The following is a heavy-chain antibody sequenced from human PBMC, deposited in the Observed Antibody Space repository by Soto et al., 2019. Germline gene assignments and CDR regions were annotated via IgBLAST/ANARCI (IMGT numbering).Heavy chain of an antibody. CDR1: GFTFSSYG. D-gene: IGHD1-26*01. CDR2: ISYDGSNK. V-gene: IGHV3-30*03. Sequence: QVQLVESGGGVVQPGRSMRLSCAASGFTFSSYGMHWVRQAPGKGLEWVAVISYDGSNKYYADSVKGRFTISRDNSKNTLYLQMNSLRAADTAVYYCVVGAIQDYWGQGTLVTVSS. J-gene: IGHJ4*02. CDR3: VVGAIQDY.